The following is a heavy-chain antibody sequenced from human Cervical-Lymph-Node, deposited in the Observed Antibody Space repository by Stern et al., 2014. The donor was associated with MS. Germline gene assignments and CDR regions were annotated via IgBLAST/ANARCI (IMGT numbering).Heavy chain of an antibody. CDR1: GYTFTDYD. J-gene: IGHJ5*02. CDR2: VNPNTGGT. CDR3: ARDRPGSSDTFDP. Sequence: VQLVQSGAEVKKPGASVKVSCRASGYTFTDYDIHWVRQAPGQGLEFMGRVNPNTGGTNFVQKFQGRVTVTRDTSISTAYMELSRLRSDDTAVYYCARDRPGSSDTFDPWGQGTLVTVSS. D-gene: IGHD6-6*01. V-gene: IGHV1-2*06.